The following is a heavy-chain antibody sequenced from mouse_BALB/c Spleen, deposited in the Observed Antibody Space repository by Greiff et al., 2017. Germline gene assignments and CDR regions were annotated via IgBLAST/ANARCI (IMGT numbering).Heavy chain of an antibody. D-gene: IGHD1-1*01. J-gene: IGHJ2*01. V-gene: IGHV5-17*02. CDR3: ARSQYYYGSSYFDY. Sequence: EVKLVESGGGLVQPGGSRKLSCAASGFTFSSFGMHWVRQAPEKGLEWVAYISSGSSTIYYADTVKGRCTISRDNPKNTLFLQMTSLRSEDTAMYYCARSQYYYGSSYFDYWGQGTTLTVSS. CDR1: GFTFSSFG. CDR2: ISSGSSTI.